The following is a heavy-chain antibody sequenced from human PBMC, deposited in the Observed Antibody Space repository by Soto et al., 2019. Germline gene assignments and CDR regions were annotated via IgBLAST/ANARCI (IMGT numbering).Heavy chain of an antibody. Sequence: QLQLQESGPGLVKPSETLSLTCTVSGGSLSSSSYYWGWIRKPPGTGLEWIGSISYSGSTYYNPSLKSRGTINVDTSKNQFSLKLISVTAADTAVYYSVRTYYDFWSGGYWYFDLWGRGTLVTVSS. D-gene: IGHD3-3*01. J-gene: IGHJ2*01. CDR2: ISYSGST. CDR1: GGSLSSSSYY. CDR3: VRTYYDFWSGGYWYFDL. V-gene: IGHV4-39*01.